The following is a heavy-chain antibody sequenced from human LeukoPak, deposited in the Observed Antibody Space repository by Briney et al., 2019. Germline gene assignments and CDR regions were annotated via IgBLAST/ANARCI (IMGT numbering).Heavy chain of an antibody. Sequence: ASVKASCKASGYTFTSYYMHWVRQAPGQGLEWMGIINPSGGSTSYAQKFQGRVTMTRDTSTSTVYMELSSLRSEDTAVYYCARDVQLERLIDYWGQGTLVTVSS. CDR2: INPSGGST. V-gene: IGHV1-46*01. D-gene: IGHD1-1*01. CDR1: GYTFTSYY. CDR3: ARDVQLERLIDY. J-gene: IGHJ4*02.